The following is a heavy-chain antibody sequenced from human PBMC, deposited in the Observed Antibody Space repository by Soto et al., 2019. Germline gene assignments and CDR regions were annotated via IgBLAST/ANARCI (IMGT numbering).Heavy chain of an antibody. CDR1: GGTFSSYA. J-gene: IGHJ5*02. CDR2: IIPIFGTA. Sequence: QVQLVQSGAEVKKPGSSVKVSCKASGGTFSSYAISWVRQAPGQGLEWIGGIIPIFGTANYAQKFQGRVTITADESTSTAYMELSSLRSEDTAVYYCASRYGSGSFYTGNWFDPWGQGTLVTVSS. V-gene: IGHV1-69*12. D-gene: IGHD3-10*01. CDR3: ASRYGSGSFYTGNWFDP.